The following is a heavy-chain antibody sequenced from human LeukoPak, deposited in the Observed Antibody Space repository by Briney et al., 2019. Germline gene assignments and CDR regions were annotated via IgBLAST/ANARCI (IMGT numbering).Heavy chain of an antibody. V-gene: IGHV3-21*01. Sequence: GGSLRLSCAASGFTFSSYSMNWVRQAPGKGLEWVTSISSSSSYIYYADSVKGRFTISRDNAKNSLYLQMNSLRAEDTAVYYCARSRYVAGQYYFDYWGQGTLVTVSS. D-gene: IGHD6-19*01. CDR2: ISSSSSYI. J-gene: IGHJ4*02. CDR3: ARSRYVAGQYYFDY. CDR1: GFTFSSYS.